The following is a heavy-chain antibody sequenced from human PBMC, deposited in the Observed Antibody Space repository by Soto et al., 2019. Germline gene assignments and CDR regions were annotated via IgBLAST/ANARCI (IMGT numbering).Heavy chain of an antibody. CDR2: IYYSGST. CDR1: GGSISSSSYY. V-gene: IGHV4-39*07. J-gene: IGHJ4*02. Sequence: SDTLSLTCTVSGGSISSSSYYWGWIRQPPGKGLEWIGSIYYSGSTYYNPSLKSRVTISVDTSKNQFSLKLSSVTAADTAVYYCARGPYYDILARYSPYDYWGQGTLVTVSS. D-gene: IGHD3-9*01. CDR3: ARGPYYDILARYSPYDY.